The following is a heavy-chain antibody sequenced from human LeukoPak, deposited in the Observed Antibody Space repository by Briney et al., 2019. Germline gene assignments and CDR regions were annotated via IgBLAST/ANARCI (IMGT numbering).Heavy chain of an antibody. J-gene: IGHJ6*03. CDR1: GGSFSGYY. Sequence: SETLSLTCAVYGGSFSGYYWSWIRQPPGKGLEWIGSIYYSGSTYYNPSLKSRVTISVDTSKNQFSLKLSSVTAADTAVYYCARVNTARPYYYYMDVWGKGTTVTISS. CDR3: ARVNTARPYYYYMDV. CDR2: IYYSGST. D-gene: IGHD5-18*01. V-gene: IGHV4-34*01.